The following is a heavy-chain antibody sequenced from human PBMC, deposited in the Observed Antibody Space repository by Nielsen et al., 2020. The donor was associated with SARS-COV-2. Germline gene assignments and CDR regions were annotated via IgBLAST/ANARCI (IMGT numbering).Heavy chain of an antibody. J-gene: IGHJ5*02. CDR1: GFIFTSYA. D-gene: IGHD3-22*01. CDR3: ARGSYYGGFDP. CDR2: IYGDGSST. Sequence: GGSLRLSCAASGFIFTSYAMSWVRQAPGKGLEWVSVIYGDGSSTYYADSVKGRFTITRDNAKNSLYLQMNSLRAEDTAVYYCARGSYYGGFDPWGQGTLVTVSS. V-gene: IGHV3-23*03.